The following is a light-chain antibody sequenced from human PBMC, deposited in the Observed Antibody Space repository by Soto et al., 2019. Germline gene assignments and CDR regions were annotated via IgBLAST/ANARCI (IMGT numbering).Light chain of an antibody. CDR3: QHWNDYSWT. Sequence: DIHMTQSPSTLSASVGDRVTITCRASQSISIWLAWYQQKPGKAPNLLIYKTSSLETGVPSRFSGSGSGTELPLTISSLEPDDFATYYCQHWNDYSWTFGQGTKVEVE. J-gene: IGKJ1*01. V-gene: IGKV1-5*03. CDR1: QSISIW. CDR2: KTS.